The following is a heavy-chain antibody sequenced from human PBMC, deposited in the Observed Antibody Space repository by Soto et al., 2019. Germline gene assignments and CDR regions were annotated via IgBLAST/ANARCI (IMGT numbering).Heavy chain of an antibody. J-gene: IGHJ4*02. CDR3: AREPLYCSSTSCYSGYFDY. CDR2: IIPIFGTA. V-gene: IGHV1-69*13. CDR1: GGTFSSYA. D-gene: IGHD2-2*01. Sequence: GASVKVSCKASGGTFSSYAISWVRQAPGQGLEWMGGIIPIFGTANYAQKFQGRVTITADESTSTAYMELSSLRSEDTAVYYCAREPLYCSSTSCYSGYFDYWGQGTLVTVSS.